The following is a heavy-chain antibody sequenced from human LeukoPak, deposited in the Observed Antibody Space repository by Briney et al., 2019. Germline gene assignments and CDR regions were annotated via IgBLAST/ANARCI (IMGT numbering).Heavy chain of an antibody. CDR1: GGSISSYY. V-gene: IGHV4-4*07. CDR3: ARENTAMAERYFDY. CDR2: IYTSGST. J-gene: IGHJ4*02. D-gene: IGHD5-18*01. Sequence: PSETLSLTCTVSGGSISSYYCSWIRQPAGKGLEWIGRIYTSGSTNYNPSLKSRVTMSVDTSKNQFSLKLSSVTAADTAVYYCARENTAMAERYFDYWGQGTLVTVSS.